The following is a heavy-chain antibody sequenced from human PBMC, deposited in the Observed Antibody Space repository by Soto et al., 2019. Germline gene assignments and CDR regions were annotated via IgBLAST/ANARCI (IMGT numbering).Heavy chain of an antibody. CDR3: ARHRQYCSGGSCYSFYYYGMDV. Sequence: ASETLSLTCTVSGGSISSSSYYWGWIRQPPGKGLEWIGSIYYSGSTYYNPSLKSRVTISVDTSKNQFSLKLSSVTAADTAVYYCARHRQYCSGGSCYSFYYYGMDVWGQGTTVTVSS. V-gene: IGHV4-39*01. D-gene: IGHD2-15*01. J-gene: IGHJ6*02. CDR2: IYYSGST. CDR1: GGSISSSSYY.